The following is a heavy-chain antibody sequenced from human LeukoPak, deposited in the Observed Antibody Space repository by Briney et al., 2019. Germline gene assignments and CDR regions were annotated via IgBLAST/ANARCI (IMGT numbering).Heavy chain of an antibody. CDR1: GFTFRNHW. V-gene: IGHV3-7*01. J-gene: IGHJ3*02. Sequence: PGGSLRLSCAASGFTFRNHWMSWVRQAPGKGLEWVANIKEDGSEQYSVDSVKGRFTISRDNAKNSLYLQMNSLRAEDAAVYYCARDPYYYNSSFGAFDIWGQGTLVTVSS. CDR2: IKEDGSEQ. CDR3: ARDPYYYNSSFGAFDI. D-gene: IGHD3-22*01.